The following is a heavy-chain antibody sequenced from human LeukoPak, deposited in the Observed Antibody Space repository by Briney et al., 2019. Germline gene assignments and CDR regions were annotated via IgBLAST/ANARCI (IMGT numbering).Heavy chain of an antibody. J-gene: IGHJ4*02. CDR3: ARGYDYGDYVGDFDY. CDR1: GYTFTSYP. V-gene: IGHV1-18*01. CDR2: ITTYNGNT. Sequence: ASVTVTFKSSGYTFTSYPISWVRQAPGQGLEWMGWITTYNGNTHYAQKLQGTVTMTTQTSPCTAYMDLRGLRSEDRAVDYCARGYDYGDYVGDFDYWGEGTLVTVS. D-gene: IGHD4-17*01.